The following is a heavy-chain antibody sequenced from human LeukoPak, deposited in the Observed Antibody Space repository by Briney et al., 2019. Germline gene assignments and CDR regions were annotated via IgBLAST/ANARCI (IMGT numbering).Heavy chain of an antibody. V-gene: IGHV1-8*01. CDR2: MNPNSGKK. Sequence: ASVKVSCKASGYTFTNYDINWVRQATGQGLEWIGWMNPNSGKKGYAQKFQGRVTMTRNTSISTAYMELSSLRSDDTAVYYCARVLFYSSGNKSNRVDYWGQGTLVTVSS. J-gene: IGHJ4*02. CDR1: GYTFTNYD. CDR3: ARVLFYSSGNKSNRVDY. D-gene: IGHD6-19*01.